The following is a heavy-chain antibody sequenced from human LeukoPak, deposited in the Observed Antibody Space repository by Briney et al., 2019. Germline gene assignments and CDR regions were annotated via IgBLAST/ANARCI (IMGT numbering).Heavy chain of an antibody. CDR2: ISGSGGST. J-gene: IGHJ6*03. CDR1: GFTFSSYA. Sequence: GGSLRLSCAASGFTFSSYAMSWVRQAPGKGLEWVSAISGSGGSTYYADSVKGRFTISRDNSKNTLYLQMNSLRAEDTAVYHCAKGPPRRFGFEVGYYMDVWGKGTTVTVSS. V-gene: IGHV3-23*01. CDR3: AKGPPRRFGFEVGYYMDV. D-gene: IGHD1-14*01.